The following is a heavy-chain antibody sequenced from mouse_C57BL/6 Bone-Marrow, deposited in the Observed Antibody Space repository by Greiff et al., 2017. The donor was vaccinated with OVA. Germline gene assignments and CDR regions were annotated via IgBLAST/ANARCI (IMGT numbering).Heavy chain of an antibody. V-gene: IGHV1-81*01. J-gene: IGHJ4*01. CDR1: GYTFTSYG. CDR2: IYPRSGNT. CDR3: ARIYYYGSSPYYYAMDY. D-gene: IGHD1-1*01. Sequence: QVQLKQSGAELARPGASVKLSCKASGYTFTSYGISWVKQRTGQGLEWIGEIYPRSGNTYYNEKFKGKATLTADKSSSTAYMELRSLTSEDSAVYFCARIYYYGSSPYYYAMDYWGQGTSVTVSS.